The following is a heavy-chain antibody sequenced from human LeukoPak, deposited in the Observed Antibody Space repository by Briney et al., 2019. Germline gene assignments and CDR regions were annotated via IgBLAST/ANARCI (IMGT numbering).Heavy chain of an antibody. Sequence: GGSLRLSCAASGFTFSDYSMNWVRQAPGKGLEWVSSVSGYSSYIYYADSVTGRFTISRDNANNSLFLQMDSLRAEDTAVYYCARVGCSSTSCSHDAFDIWGQGTMVTVSS. J-gene: IGHJ3*02. CDR2: VSGYSSYI. V-gene: IGHV3-21*01. D-gene: IGHD2-2*01. CDR1: GFTFSDYS. CDR3: ARVGCSSTSCSHDAFDI.